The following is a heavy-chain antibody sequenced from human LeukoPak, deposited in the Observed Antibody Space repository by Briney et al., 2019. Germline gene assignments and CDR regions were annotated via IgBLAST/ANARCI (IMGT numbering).Heavy chain of an antibody. V-gene: IGHV3-23*01. CDR1: GFTFSSYA. D-gene: IGHD3-22*01. CDR3: ANTGHYYDSSGYYYGHFDY. CDR2: ISGSGGST. J-gene: IGHJ4*02. Sequence: GGSLRPSCAASGFTFSSYAMSWVRQAPGKGLEWVSAISGSGGSTYYADSVKGRFTISRDNSKNTLYLQMNSLRAEDTAVYYCANTGHYYDSSGYYYGHFDYWGQGTLVTVSS.